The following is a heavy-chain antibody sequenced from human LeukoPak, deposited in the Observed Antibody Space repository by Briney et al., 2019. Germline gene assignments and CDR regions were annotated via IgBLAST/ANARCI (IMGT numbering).Heavy chain of an antibody. CDR2: IYYSGST. CDR3: ARQGADVDTAIRH. J-gene: IGHJ4*02. Sequence: KPSATLSLPCPVSGGSISSYYWSWIRQPPGKGLEWIGYIYYSGSTNYNPSLKSRVTISVDTSKNQFSLKLSSVTAADTAVYYCARQGADVDTAIRHWGQGTLVTVSS. V-gene: IGHV4-59*08. D-gene: IGHD5-18*01. CDR1: GGSISSYY.